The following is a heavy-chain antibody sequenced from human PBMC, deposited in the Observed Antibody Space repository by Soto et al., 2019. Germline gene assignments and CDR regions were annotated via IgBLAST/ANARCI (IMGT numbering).Heavy chain of an antibody. CDR3: ARESSTTSYYFDY. CDR1: AGAINSYD. CDR2: VYYSEST. V-gene: IGHV4-59*01. J-gene: IGHJ4*02. D-gene: IGHD2-2*01. Sequence: PSETLSLTCTVSAGAINSYDWSCILQSPGKRLEWIGYVYYSESTNYNPSLKSRVTISVDTSKNQFSLKLSSVTAADTAVYYCARESSTTSYYFDYWGQGTLVTVYS.